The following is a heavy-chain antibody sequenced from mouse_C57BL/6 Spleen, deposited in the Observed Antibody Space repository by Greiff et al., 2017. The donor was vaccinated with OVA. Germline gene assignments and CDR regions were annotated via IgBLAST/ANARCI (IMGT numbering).Heavy chain of an antibody. Sequence: QVQLQQPGAELVKPGASVKLSCKASGYTFTSYWMQWVKQRPGQGLVWIGEIDPSDSYTNYNQKFKGKATLTVDTSSSTAYMQLSSLTSEDSAVYYCARGYGSSYVSFDYWGQGTTLTVSS. D-gene: IGHD1-1*01. CDR2: IDPSDSYT. V-gene: IGHV1-50*01. CDR1: GYTFTSYW. CDR3: ARGYGSSYVSFDY. J-gene: IGHJ2*01.